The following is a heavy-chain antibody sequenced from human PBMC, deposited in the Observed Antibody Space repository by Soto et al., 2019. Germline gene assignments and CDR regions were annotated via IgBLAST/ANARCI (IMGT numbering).Heavy chain of an antibody. Sequence: GGSLRLSCAASGFTFSSYSMNWVRQAPGKGLEWVSSISSSSSYIYYADSVKGRFTISRDNAKNSLYLQMNSLRAEDTAVYYCARIQLGHEVFDIWGQGTMVTVSS. J-gene: IGHJ3*02. V-gene: IGHV3-21*01. D-gene: IGHD6-6*01. CDR3: ARIQLGHEVFDI. CDR1: GFTFSSYS. CDR2: ISSSSSYI.